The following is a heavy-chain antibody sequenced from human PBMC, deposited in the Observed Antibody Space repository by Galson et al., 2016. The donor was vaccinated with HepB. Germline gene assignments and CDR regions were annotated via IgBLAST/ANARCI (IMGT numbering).Heavy chain of an antibody. V-gene: IGHV3-33*06. Sequence: SLRLSCAASGFPFSGYGIHWVRQAPGKGLEWVAGISNDGSNKYYADSVKGRFTISRDNSKDTLYLEMNSLRAEDTAVYYCAKNRGSDYKNYYMNVWGKGTTATVSS. CDR2: ISNDGSNK. J-gene: IGHJ6*03. CDR1: GFPFSGYG. D-gene: IGHD4-11*01. CDR3: AKNRGSDYKNYYMNV.